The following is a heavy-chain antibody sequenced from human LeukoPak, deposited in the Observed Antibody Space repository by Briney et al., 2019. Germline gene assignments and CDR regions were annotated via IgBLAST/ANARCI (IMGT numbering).Heavy chain of an antibody. J-gene: IGHJ3*02. CDR1: RGSVTSYY. D-gene: IGHD2-15*01. CDR2: VYFSGDT. V-gene: IGHV4-59*02. CDR3: ARDPSHHSGTFDI. Sequence: SETLSLTCTVSRGSVTSYYWSWIPPPPGKGLEWVGDVYFSGDTKYNPSLQSRVTISLDTSQNQFSLRLRSVAAADTAVYYCARDPSHHSGTFDIWGQGTMVTVSS.